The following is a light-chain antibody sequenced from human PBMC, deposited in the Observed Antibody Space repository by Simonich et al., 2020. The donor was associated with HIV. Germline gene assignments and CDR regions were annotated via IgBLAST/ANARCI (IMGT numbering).Light chain of an antibody. J-gene: IGKJ1*01. CDR1: QSVSSNY. V-gene: IGKV3-20*01. Sequence: EIVMTQSPATLSVSPGERVTLSCRASQSVSSNYLGWYQQKPGQAPRLLIYGASTRATGIPDRFSGSGSGTDFTLTISRLEPEDFAVYYCQQYGSSPTWTFGQGTKVEIK. CDR2: GAS. CDR3: QQYGSSPTWT.